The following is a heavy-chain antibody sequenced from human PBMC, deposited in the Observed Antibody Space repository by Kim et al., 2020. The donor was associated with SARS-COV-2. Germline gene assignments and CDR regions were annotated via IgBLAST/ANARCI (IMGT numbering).Heavy chain of an antibody. Sequence: GGSLRLSCAAAGFTFSNQAMSWVRQAPGKGLEWVSGLTARGGTTFYADSVRGRFTISRDNSKNTLYLQMNSLRAEDTALYYCGPGLAPTYFYDSGGPDYWGQGSLVTVSA. D-gene: IGHD3-22*01. V-gene: IGHV3-23*01. J-gene: IGHJ4*02. CDR2: LTARGGTT. CDR1: GFTFSNQA. CDR3: GPGLAPTYFYDSGGPDY.